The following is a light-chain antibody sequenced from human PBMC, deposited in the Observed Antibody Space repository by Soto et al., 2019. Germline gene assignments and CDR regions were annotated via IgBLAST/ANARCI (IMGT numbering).Light chain of an antibody. CDR1: QIISCY. CDR2: AAS. CDR3: QQSYSTPWT. J-gene: IGKJ1*01. V-gene: IGKV1-39*01. Sequence: DIQMTQAPSFLSASVGDRVTITSRASQIISCYLNWYQQKPGKAPKLLIYAASSLQSGDRSRFSGSGSGTDFTLTISSLQPEDFATYYCQQSYSTPWTFGQGTKVEIK.